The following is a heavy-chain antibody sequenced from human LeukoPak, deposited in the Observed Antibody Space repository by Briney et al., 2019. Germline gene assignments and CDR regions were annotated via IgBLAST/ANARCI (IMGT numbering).Heavy chain of an antibody. Sequence: KPSETLSLTCTVSGGSVSSGSYYWSWIRQPPGKGLEWIGYIYYSGSTNYNPSLKCRVTISVDTSKNQFSLKLSSVTAADTAVYYCARWHYYGSGSYYTNWFDPWGQGTLVTVSS. CDR3: ARWHYYGSGSYYTNWFDP. J-gene: IGHJ5*02. D-gene: IGHD3-10*01. CDR1: GGSVSSGSYY. CDR2: IYYSGST. V-gene: IGHV4-61*01.